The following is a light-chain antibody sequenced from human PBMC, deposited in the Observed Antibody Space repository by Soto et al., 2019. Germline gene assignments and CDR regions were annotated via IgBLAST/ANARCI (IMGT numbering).Light chain of an antibody. CDR1: QSVSSSY. Sequence: EIVLTQSPGTLSLSPGERATLSCRASQSVSSSYLAWYQQKPGQAPRLLIYDASNRATGIPARFSGSGSGTEFTLTISSLQSEDFAVYYCQQYNNWPLTFGQGTKVDI. CDR3: QQYNNWPLT. J-gene: IGKJ1*01. CDR2: DAS. V-gene: IGKV3D-15*01.